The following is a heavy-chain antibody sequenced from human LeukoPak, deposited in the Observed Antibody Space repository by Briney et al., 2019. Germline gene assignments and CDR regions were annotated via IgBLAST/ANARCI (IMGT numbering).Heavy chain of an antibody. D-gene: IGHD2-2*01. CDR3: ARFREYQLLSYYYYGMDV. Sequence: ASVKVSCKASGYTFTSYGISWVRQAPGQGLEWMGWISAYNGNTNYAQKLQGRVTMTTDTSTSTAHMELRSLRSDDTAVYYCARFREYQLLSYYYYGMDVWGQGTTVTVSS. V-gene: IGHV1-18*01. J-gene: IGHJ6*02. CDR2: ISAYNGNT. CDR1: GYTFTSYG.